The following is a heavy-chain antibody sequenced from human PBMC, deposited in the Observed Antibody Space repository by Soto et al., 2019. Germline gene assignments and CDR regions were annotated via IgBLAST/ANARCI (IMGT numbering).Heavy chain of an antibody. Sequence: EVQLLESGGGLVQPGGSLRLSCAVSGFTFNNFAMSWGRQAPGKGLEWVATINDGGGSTYYPDSVKGRFTISRDNSKNTVFLQINSLRVEDTATYYFAKDPPTRGTTFDYWGEGTLVSVSS. D-gene: IGHD1-1*01. CDR1: GFTFNNFA. J-gene: IGHJ4*02. CDR2: INDGGGST. V-gene: IGHV3-23*01. CDR3: AKDPPTRGTTFDY.